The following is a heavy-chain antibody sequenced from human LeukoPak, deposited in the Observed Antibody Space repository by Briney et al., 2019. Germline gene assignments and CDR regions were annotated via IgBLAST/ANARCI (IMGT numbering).Heavy chain of an antibody. CDR3: ARDTSPTIVVEVDYNPDY. V-gene: IGHV1-46*01. D-gene: IGHD3-22*01. CDR2: INPSGGST. Sequence: ASVKVSCKASGYTFTSYYMHWVRQAPGQGLEWMGIINPSGGSTSYAQKFQGRVTMTRDTSTSTVYMELSSLRSEDTAVYYCARDTSPTIVVEVDYNPDYWGQGTLVTVSS. CDR1: GYTFTSYY. J-gene: IGHJ4*02.